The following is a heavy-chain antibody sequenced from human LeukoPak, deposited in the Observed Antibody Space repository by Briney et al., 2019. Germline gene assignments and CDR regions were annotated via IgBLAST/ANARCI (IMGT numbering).Heavy chain of an antibody. CDR2: ISGSGGNT. CDR3: AKGRYSGYGYFDY. Sequence: GGSLRLSCAAPGFTFTYHAMNWVRQAPGKGLEWVSGISGSGGNTYYADSVKGRFTISRDNSKNTLYLQMNSLRAEDTALYYCAKGRYSGYGYFDYWGRGTLVTVSS. V-gene: IGHV3-23*01. J-gene: IGHJ4*02. D-gene: IGHD5-12*01. CDR1: GFTFTYHA.